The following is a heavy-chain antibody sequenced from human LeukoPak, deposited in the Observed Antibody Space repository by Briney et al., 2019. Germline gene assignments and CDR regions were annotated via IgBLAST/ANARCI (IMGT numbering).Heavy chain of an antibody. D-gene: IGHD3-16*01. V-gene: IGHV5-51*06. CDR1: GYNFTNYW. CDR3: ARGGSHFEY. J-gene: IGHJ4*02. CDR2: IYPGDSDV. Sequence: GESLKISCKGSGYNFTNYWIGWVRQMPGKGLEWMGIIYPGDSDVRYSPSFQGQVTNSADKSINTAYLQRSSLKASDTAIYYCARGGSHFEYWGQGTLVTVSS.